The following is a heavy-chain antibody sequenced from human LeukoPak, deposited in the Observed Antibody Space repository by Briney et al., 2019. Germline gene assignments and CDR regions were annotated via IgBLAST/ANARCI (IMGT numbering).Heavy chain of an antibody. J-gene: IGHJ4*02. CDR2: ISGSGGST. CDR3: AKDVQEVDYFDY. V-gene: IGHV3-23*01. Sequence: GGSLRLSCAASGYTFSSYAMSWVRQAPGKGLEWVSAISGSGGSTYYADSVKGRFTISRDNSKNTLYLQMNSVRAEDTAVYYCAKDVQEVDYFDYWGQGTLVTVSS. D-gene: IGHD2-15*01. CDR1: GYTFSSYA.